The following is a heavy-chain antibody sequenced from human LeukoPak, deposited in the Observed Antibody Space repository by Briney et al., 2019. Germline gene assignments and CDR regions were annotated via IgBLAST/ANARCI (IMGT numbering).Heavy chain of an antibody. J-gene: IGHJ4*02. CDR1: GYTFTSYG. V-gene: IGHV1-2*02. D-gene: IGHD6-19*01. CDR2: TNPNSGGT. Sequence: VASVKVSCKASGYTFTSYGISWARQAPGQGLEWMGWTNPNSGGTSYAQKFQGRVTVTRDTSISTAYMELSWLTSDDTAVYYCAREFFLRPLVAGKSFDYWGQGTLVTVSS. CDR3: AREFFLRPLVAGKSFDY.